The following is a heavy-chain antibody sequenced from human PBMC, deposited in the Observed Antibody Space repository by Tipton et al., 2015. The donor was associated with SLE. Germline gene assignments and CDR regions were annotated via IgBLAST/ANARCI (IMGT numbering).Heavy chain of an antibody. V-gene: IGHV3-30*04. D-gene: IGHD3-9*01. CDR1: GFTFSSYA. CDR2: ISYDGSNN. CDR3: ARGIDVLRYVDWVPYIAY. Sequence: SLRLSCAASGFTFSSYAMNWVRQAPGKGLEWVAIISYDGSNNYLADSVKGRFTISRDNSKNTLYLQMNSLRAEDTAVYYCARGIDVLRYVDWVPYIAYWGQGTRVTVSS. J-gene: IGHJ4*02.